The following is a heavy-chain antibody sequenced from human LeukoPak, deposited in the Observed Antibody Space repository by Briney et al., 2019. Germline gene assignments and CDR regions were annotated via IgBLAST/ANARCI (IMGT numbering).Heavy chain of an antibody. Sequence: ASVKVSCKASGYTFSLYYLHWVRQAPGQGPEWMGMINPGDGSTTYRQKFQGRVTMTRDMSTRTVYMELSGLRFDDTAVYYCARDAGSSWHNWGQGTLVTVSS. V-gene: IGHV1-46*01. CDR3: ARDAGSSWHN. CDR1: GYTFSLYY. J-gene: IGHJ4*02. D-gene: IGHD6-13*01. CDR2: INPGDGST.